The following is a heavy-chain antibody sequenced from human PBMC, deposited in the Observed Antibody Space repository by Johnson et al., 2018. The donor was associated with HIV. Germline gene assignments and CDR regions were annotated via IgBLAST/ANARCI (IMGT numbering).Heavy chain of an antibody. D-gene: IGHD5-12*01. CDR1: GLILSGYG. V-gene: IGHV3-33*01. J-gene: IGHJ3*02. CDR2: IWPDGSNR. CDR3: ARECSSNRCAYGFDI. Sequence: QVQLVESGGDVVQPGTSLRLSCEASGLILSGYGLHWVRQAPGKGLEWVALIWPDGSNRYYADSVKGRFTISRDNSKNTLYLQMNSLRAEDTAVYYCARECSSNRCAYGFDIWGRGTMVTVAS.